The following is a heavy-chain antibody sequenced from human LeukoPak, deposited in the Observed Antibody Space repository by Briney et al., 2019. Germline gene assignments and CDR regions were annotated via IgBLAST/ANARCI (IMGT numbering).Heavy chain of an antibody. CDR3: ARRVVVAALGY. CDR2: IYYSGST. J-gene: IGHJ4*02. Sequence: SETLSLTCTVSGGSISSYYWSWIRQPPGKGLEWIGYIYYSGSTNYNPSLKSRVTISVDASKKQFSLTLSSVTAADTAVYYCARRVVVAALGYWGQGALVTVSS. CDR1: GGSISSYY. D-gene: IGHD2-15*01. V-gene: IGHV4-59*12.